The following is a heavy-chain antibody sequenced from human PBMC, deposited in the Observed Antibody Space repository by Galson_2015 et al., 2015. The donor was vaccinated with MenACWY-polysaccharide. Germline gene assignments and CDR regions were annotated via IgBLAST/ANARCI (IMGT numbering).Heavy chain of an antibody. CDR3: TRVSFYYGLYFDF. CDR2: VSTYNGDT. D-gene: IGHD3-10*01. J-gene: IGHJ4*02. CDR1: GYTFTNCA. V-gene: IGHV1-18*04. Sequence: QSGAEVKKPGASVTVSCTASGYTFTNCAITWVRQAPGQGLEWMGWVSTYNGDTNYAQKLQGRVAMTTDTYTSTAYMELRSLRSDDTAVYYCTRVSFYYGLYFDFWGQGTLVTVSS.